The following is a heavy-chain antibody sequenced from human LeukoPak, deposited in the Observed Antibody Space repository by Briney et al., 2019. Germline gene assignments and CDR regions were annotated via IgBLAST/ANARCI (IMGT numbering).Heavy chain of an antibody. CDR2: INPSGGST. J-gene: IGHJ5*01. Sequence: EASVKVSCKASGYTFTSYYMHWVRQAPGQGLEWMGIINPSGGSTSYAQKFQGRVTMTRDTSTSTVYMELSSLRSEDTAVYHCARDPAPQGWFDSWGQGTLVTVSS. V-gene: IGHV1-46*01. CDR3: ARDPAPQGWFDS. CDR1: GYTFTSYY.